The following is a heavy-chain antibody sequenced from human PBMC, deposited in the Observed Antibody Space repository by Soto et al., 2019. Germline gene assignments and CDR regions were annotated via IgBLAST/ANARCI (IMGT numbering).Heavy chain of an antibody. V-gene: IGHV3-48*03. CDR3: ARGQYSSGGGYFDY. CDR2: ISSSGSTI. CDR1: GFTFSSYE. D-gene: IGHD6-19*01. Sequence: EVQLVESGGGLVQPGGSLRLSCAASGFTFSSYEMNWVRQAPGKGLEWVSYISSSGSTIYYADSVKGRFTISRDNAKNGLYPQKDSLRAEDTAVYYCARGQYSSGGGYFDYWGQETLVTVSS. J-gene: IGHJ4*02.